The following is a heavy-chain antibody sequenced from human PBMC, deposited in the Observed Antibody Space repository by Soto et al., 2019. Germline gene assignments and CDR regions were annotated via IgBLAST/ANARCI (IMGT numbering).Heavy chain of an antibody. V-gene: IGHV4-30-2*01. Sequence: SETLSLTCAVSGGSISSGGYSWSWIRQPPGKGLEGIGYIYHSGSTYYNPSLKSRVTISVDRSKNQFSLKLSSVTAADTAVYYCLRQPRSLTGYSGLFDFCGQGTLVSVSS. CDR1: GGSISSGGYS. CDR3: LRQPRSLTGYSGLFDF. J-gene: IGHJ4*02. D-gene: IGHD3-9*01. CDR2: IYHSGST.